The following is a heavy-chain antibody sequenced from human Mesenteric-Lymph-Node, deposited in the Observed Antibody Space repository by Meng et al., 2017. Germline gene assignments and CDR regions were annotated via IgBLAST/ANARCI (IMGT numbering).Heavy chain of an antibody. V-gene: IGHV4-38-2*02. Sequence: SETLSLTCTVSGYSISSGYYWGWIRQPPGKGLDWIGSIYHSGSTYYNPSLKSRVTISVDTSKNQFSLKLSSVTAADTAVYYCARVVRVAFDIWGQGTMVTVSS. D-gene: IGHD6-13*01. J-gene: IGHJ3*02. CDR3: ARVVRVAFDI. CDR1: GYSISSGYY. CDR2: IYHSGST.